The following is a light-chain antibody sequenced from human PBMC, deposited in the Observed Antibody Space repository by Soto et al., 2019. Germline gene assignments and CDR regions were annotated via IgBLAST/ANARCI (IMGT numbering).Light chain of an antibody. CDR3: QQYGSSIT. CDR2: GAS. CDR1: QSVSSSY. J-gene: IGKJ5*01. V-gene: IGKV3-20*01. Sequence: EIVLTQSPCTLSWSPGERATLSWRASQSVSSSYLAWYQQKPGQAPRLLIYGASSRATGIPDRFSGSGSGTDFTLTISRLEPEDFAVYYCQQYGSSITFGQGTRLEIK.